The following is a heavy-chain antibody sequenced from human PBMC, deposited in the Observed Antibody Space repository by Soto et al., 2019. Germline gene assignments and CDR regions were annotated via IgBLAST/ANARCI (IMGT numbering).Heavy chain of an antibody. CDR1: GFTLSTYS. Sequence: GGSLRLSCAASGFTLSTYSMNWVRQAPGKGLEWVSYISSSSSTIYYADSVKGRFTISRDNAKNSLYLQMNSLRAEDTAVYYCARGYMFYWFDPWGQGTLVTVSS. CDR2: ISSSSSTI. V-gene: IGHV3-48*01. CDR3: ARGYMFYWFDP. J-gene: IGHJ5*02. D-gene: IGHD5-12*01.